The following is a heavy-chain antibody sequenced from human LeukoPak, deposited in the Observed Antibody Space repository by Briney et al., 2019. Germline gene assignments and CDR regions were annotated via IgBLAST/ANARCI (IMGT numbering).Heavy chain of an antibody. CDR1: GYSFTSYW. CDR2: IYPGDSDT. Sequence: GESLKISCKGSGYSFTSYWIGWVRQMPGKGREWMGIIYPGDSDTRYSPSFQGQVTISADKSISTAYLQWSSLKASDTAMYYCARHVGDILTGYSPDYWGQGTLVTVSS. V-gene: IGHV5-51*01. D-gene: IGHD3-9*01. CDR3: ARHVGDILTGYSPDY. J-gene: IGHJ4*02.